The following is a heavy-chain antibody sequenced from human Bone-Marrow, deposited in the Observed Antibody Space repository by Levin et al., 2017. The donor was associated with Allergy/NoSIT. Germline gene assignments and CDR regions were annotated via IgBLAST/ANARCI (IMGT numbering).Heavy chain of an antibody. CDR2: ISSSSSYI. J-gene: IGHJ6*03. Sequence: GGSLRLSCAASGFTFSSYSMNWVRQAPGKGLEWVSSISSSSSYIYYADSVKGRFTISRDNAKNSLYLQMNSLRAEDTAVYYCARAVAGGNYYYYMDGWGKGTTVTVSS. CDR3: ARAVAGGNYYYYMDG. D-gene: IGHD6-19*01. V-gene: IGHV3-21*01. CDR1: GFTFSSYS.